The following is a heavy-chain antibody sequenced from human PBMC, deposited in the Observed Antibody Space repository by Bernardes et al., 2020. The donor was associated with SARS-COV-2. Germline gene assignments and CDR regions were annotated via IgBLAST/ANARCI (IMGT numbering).Heavy chain of an antibody. CDR1: GFTFSTYA. D-gene: IGHD4-17*01. J-gene: IGHJ6*02. V-gene: IGHV3-23*01. Sequence: GSLRLSCVASGFTFSTYAMSWVRQAPGKGLEWVSDISGPGRTYYADSVKGRFTISRDNSKNTLYLEMNSLRAEDTAVYYCARRRYGDFGVDVWGQGTTVTVSS. CDR2: ISGPGRT. CDR3: ARRRYGDFGVDV.